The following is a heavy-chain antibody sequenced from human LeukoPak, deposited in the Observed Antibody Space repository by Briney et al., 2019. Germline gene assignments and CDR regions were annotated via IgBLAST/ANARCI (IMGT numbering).Heavy chain of an antibody. D-gene: IGHD2-2*02. CDR3: ARRVVPAAITRLNWFDP. CDR2: INHSGST. J-gene: IGHJ5*02. V-gene: IGHV4-34*01. Sequence: SETLSLTCAVYGGSFSGYYWSWIRQPPGKGLEWIGEINHSGSTSYNPSLKSRVTISVDTSKNQFSLKLSSVTAADTAVYYCARRVVPAAITRLNWFDPWGQGTLVTVSS. CDR1: GGSFSGYY.